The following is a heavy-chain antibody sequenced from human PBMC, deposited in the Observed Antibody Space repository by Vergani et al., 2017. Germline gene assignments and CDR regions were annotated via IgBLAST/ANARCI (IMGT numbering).Heavy chain of an antibody. CDR1: GFTFSSYA. D-gene: IGHD3-3*01. V-gene: IGHV3-15*01. Sequence: EVQLLESGGGLVQPGGSLRLSCAASGFTFSSYAMSWVRQAPGKGLEWVGRIKSKTDGGTTDYAAPVKGRFTISRDDSKNTLYLQMNSLKTEDTAVYYCTTGSRFLEWPEGFDYWGQGTLVTVSS. CDR2: IKSKTDGGTT. CDR3: TTGSRFLEWPEGFDY. J-gene: IGHJ4*02.